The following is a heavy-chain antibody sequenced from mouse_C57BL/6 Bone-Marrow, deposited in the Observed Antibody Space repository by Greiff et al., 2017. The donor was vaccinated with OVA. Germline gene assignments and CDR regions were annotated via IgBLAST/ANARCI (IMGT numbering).Heavy chain of an antibody. D-gene: IGHD2-4*01. CDR1: GYTFTSYW. V-gene: IGHV1-50*01. CDR2: IDPSDSYT. CDR3: ARVYYDYDYYFDY. Sequence: QVHVKQSGAELVKPGASVKLSCKASGYTFTSYWMQWVKQRPGQGLEWIGEIDPSDSYTNYNQKFKGKATLTVDTSSSTAYMQLSSLTSEDSAVYYCARVYYDYDYYFDYWGQGTTLTVSS. J-gene: IGHJ2*01.